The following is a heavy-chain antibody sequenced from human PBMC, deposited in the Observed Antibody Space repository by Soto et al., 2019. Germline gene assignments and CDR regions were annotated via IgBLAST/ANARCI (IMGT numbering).Heavy chain of an antibody. V-gene: IGHV1-2*02. D-gene: IGHD6-6*01. CDR2: INPNSGGT. CDR3: ARALSTIAARPDY. Sequence: QVQLVQSGAEVTKPGASVKVSCKASGYTFTGYYLHWVRQAPGQGLEWMGWINPNSGGTHYAQKFQGRLTMTRDTSISTADMELSRLTSDETAVYYGARALSTIAARPDYWGQGTLVTVSS. J-gene: IGHJ4*02. CDR1: GYTFTGYY.